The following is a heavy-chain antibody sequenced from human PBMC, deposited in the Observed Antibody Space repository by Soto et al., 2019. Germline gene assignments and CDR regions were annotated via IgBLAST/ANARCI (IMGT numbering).Heavy chain of an antibody. V-gene: IGHV3-13*05. J-gene: IGHJ6*02. CDR2: ISAAGDP. Sequence: EVQLVESGGGLVQPGGSLRLSCVASGFTFRNYDMHWVRQGTGKGLEWVSGISAAGDPDYADSVEGRFTISRENAQNSFFLQMNSLRVGDAAVYYCDRTDRVFYGVDVWVQGTTVIVSS. CDR3: DRTDRVFYGVDV. CDR1: GFTFRNYD.